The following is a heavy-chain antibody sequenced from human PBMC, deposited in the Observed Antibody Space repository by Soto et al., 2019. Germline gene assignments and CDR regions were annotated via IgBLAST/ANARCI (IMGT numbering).Heavy chain of an antibody. CDR3: ATVLGYGSGSYYLRYYYGMDV. V-gene: IGHV1-24*01. CDR1: GYTLTELS. CDR2: FDPEDGET. Sequence: ASVKVSCKVSGYTLTELSMHWVRQAPGKGLEWMGGFDPEDGETIYAQKFQGRVTMTEDTSTDTAYMELSSLRSEDTAVYYCATVLGYGSGSYYLRYYYGMDVWGQGTTVTVSS. D-gene: IGHD3-10*01. J-gene: IGHJ6*02.